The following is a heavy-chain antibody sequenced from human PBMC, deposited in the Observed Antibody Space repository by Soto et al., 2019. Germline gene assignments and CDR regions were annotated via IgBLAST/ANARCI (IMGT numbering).Heavy chain of an antibody. D-gene: IGHD6-13*01. CDR1: GFTLSTYR. V-gene: IGHV3-23*01. CDR2: LSGSGTST. Sequence: EVQLLESGGGLVQRGGSLRLSCAASGFTLSTYRMSWVSQAPGKGLEWVSSLSGSGTSTYYTDSVKGRFTIARDDSKTTLFLQVNNLRAEDTAVYYCAKSYTTSWYSFDYWGQGTLVTFSS. J-gene: IGHJ4*02. CDR3: AKSYTTSWYSFDY.